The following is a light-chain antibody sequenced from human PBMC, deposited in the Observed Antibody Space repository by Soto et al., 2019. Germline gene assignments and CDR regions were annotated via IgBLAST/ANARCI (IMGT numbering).Light chain of an antibody. Sequence: DIQMTQSPSSLSASVGDRVTITCRARETITYYLNWYQQKRGKAPKLLIYGASSLQIGVPSRFSGRGSGTYFTLTITSLQPEDFATYYCQQSYSTPLTFRGGTKVEI. J-gene: IGKJ4*01. CDR1: ETITYY. CDR2: GAS. CDR3: QQSYSTPLT. V-gene: IGKV1-39*01.